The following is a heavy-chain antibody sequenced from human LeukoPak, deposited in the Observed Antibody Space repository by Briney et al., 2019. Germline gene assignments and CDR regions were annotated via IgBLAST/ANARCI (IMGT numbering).Heavy chain of an antibody. CDR1: GFTFSSYW. Sequence: GGSLRLSCAASGFTFSSYWMHWVRQAPGKGLVWVSRINGAGSSTSYADSVKGRFTISRDNAKNTLYLQMNSLRAEDTAVYFCARDQYTNSGNWFDPWGQGTLVTVSS. V-gene: IGHV3-74*01. J-gene: IGHJ5*02. D-gene: IGHD7-27*01. CDR2: INGAGSST. CDR3: ARDQYTNSGNWFDP.